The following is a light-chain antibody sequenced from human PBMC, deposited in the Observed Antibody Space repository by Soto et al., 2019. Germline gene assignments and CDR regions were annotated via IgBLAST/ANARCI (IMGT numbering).Light chain of an antibody. CDR3: QQYHGFSLT. CDR2: DAS. CDR1: QPISFS. V-gene: IGKV1-5*01. J-gene: IGKJ1*01. Sequence: DIQMTQSPSTLSASVGDRVTITCRASQPISFSLAWYQQKPGKAPKLLIYDASTLQSGVPSRFSGSESGTEFILTISGLQPDDFATYYRQQYHGFSLTFGQGTKVEI.